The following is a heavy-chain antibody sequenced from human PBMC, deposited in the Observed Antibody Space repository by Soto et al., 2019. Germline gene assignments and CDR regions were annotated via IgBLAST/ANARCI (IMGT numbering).Heavy chain of an antibody. CDR1: GFPFNSFC. V-gene: IGHV3-30*03. D-gene: IGHD2-21*02. CDR3: AREPYGDSQYFDY. J-gene: IGHJ4*02. Sequence: QVQLVESGGDMVQPGRSLRLSCTAPGFPFNSFCLPWVRQVQDKGLEWVAVVSFDGKVNYYADSVKGRFTVSRDNSNNTILLQANSLRAEDTAVYYWAREPYGDSQYFDYWGQGTPVTVSS. CDR2: VSFDGKVN.